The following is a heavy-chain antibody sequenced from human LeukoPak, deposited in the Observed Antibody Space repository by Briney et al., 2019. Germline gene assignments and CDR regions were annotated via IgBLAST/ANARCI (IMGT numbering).Heavy chain of an antibody. CDR3: AKDQTTGTTGLDY. CDR2: IRYDGSNK. V-gene: IGHV3-30*02. J-gene: IGHJ4*02. D-gene: IGHD1-1*01. Sequence: QPGGSLRLSCAASGFTFSSYGMHWVRQASGKGLEWVAFIRYDGSNKYYADSVKGRFTISRDNSKNTLYLQMNSLRAEDTAVYYCAKDQTTGTTGLDYWGQGTLVTVSS. CDR1: GFTFSSYG.